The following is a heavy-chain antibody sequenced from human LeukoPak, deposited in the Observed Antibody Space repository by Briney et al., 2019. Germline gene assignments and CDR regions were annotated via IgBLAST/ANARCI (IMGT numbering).Heavy chain of an antibody. CDR2: IYWNDDE. D-gene: IGHD4-17*01. Sequence: NESGPTLVKPTQTLTLTCTFSGSSLSSRGVGVGWIRQPPGKALEWLAIIYWNDDERYSPSLKSRLSITKDTSKNQVVLTMTNMDPVDTATYYCALSYGYGDYAGNFEYWGQGTLVTVSS. CDR3: ALSYGYGDYAGNFEY. J-gene: IGHJ4*02. CDR1: GSSLSSRGVG. V-gene: IGHV2-5*01.